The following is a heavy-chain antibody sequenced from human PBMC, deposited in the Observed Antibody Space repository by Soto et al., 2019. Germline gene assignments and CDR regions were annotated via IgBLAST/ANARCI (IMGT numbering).Heavy chain of an antibody. CDR3: ASDFRDYYYYGMDV. CDR2: IRSKAYGGTT. CDR1: GFTFCDYA. D-gene: IGHD3-3*01. Sequence: GGSLRLSCTASGFTFCDYAMSWFRQAPGKGLEWVGFIRSKAYGGTTEYAASVKGRFTISRDDSKSIAYLQMNSLKTEDTAVYYCASDFRDYYYYGMDVWGQGTTVTVSS. J-gene: IGHJ6*02. V-gene: IGHV3-49*03.